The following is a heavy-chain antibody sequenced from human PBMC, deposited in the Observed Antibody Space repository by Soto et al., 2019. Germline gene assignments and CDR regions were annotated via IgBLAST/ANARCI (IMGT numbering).Heavy chain of an antibody. J-gene: IGHJ5*02. V-gene: IGHV1-3*01. D-gene: IGHD3-22*01. CDR1: GYTFTSYA. CDR3: ARDLRYYYDSSGSHEFDP. Sequence: ASVKVSWKASGYTFTSYAMHWVRQAPGQRLEWMGWINAGNGNTKYSQKFQGRVTITRDTSASTAYMELSSLRSEDTAVYYCARDLRYYYDSSGSHEFDPWGQGTLVTVSS. CDR2: INAGNGNT.